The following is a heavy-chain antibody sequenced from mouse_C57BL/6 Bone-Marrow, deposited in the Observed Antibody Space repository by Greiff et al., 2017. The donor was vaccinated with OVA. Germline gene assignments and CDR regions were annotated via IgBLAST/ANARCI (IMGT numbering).Heavy chain of an antibody. J-gene: IGHJ1*03. V-gene: IGHV1-47*01. CDR2: FHPYNDDT. CDR1: GYTFTTYP. D-gene: IGHD1-1*01. Sequence: VQLQESGAELVKPGASVKMSCKASGYTFTTYPIEWMKQNHGKRLEWIGNFHPYNDDTKYNEKFKGKATLTVEKSSRTVYLEIRRLKSDDYAVYYCAITTGEGWYFDVWGTGTKVTISS. CDR3: AITTGEGWYFDV.